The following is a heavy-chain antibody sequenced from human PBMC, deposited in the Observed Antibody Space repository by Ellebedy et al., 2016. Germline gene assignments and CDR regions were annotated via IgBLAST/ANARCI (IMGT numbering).Heavy chain of an antibody. CDR2: IYWDGTTK. CDR1: GFSFSDYY. CDR3: TSFAY. V-gene: IGHV3-33*08. J-gene: IGHJ4*02. Sequence: GESLKISCAASGFSFSDYYMSWVRQAPGKGLEWVALIYWDGTTKYADSVKGRFTISRDNSKNTLYLQLNSLRAEDTAVYYCTSFAYWGQGTLVTVSS.